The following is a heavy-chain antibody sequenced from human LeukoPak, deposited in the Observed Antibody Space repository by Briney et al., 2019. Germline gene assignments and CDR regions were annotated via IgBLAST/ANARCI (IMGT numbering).Heavy chain of an antibody. Sequence: GGSLRLSCAASGFTFGNYAMSWVRQAPGKGLEWVSGTSDSGGSTYYADSEKSRFSISRDNSKNSLYLQMDSLRVEDTAIYYCVKGATKISCRPADWGQGTLVTVSS. CDR2: TSDSGGST. CDR1: GFTFGNYA. J-gene: IGHJ4*02. V-gene: IGHV3-23*01. CDR3: VKGATKISCRPAD. D-gene: IGHD6-6*01.